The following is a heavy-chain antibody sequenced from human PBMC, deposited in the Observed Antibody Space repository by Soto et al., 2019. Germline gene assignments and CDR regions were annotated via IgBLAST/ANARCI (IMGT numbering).Heavy chain of an antibody. J-gene: IGHJ4*02. CDR3: ARLEYSGYDLDEMTDY. CDR1: GYTFTSYD. D-gene: IGHD5-12*01. V-gene: IGHV1-8*01. CDR2: MNPNSGNT. Sequence: QVQLVQSGAEVKKPGASVKVSCKASGYTFTSYDINWVRQATGQGLEWMGWMNPNSGNTGYAQKFQGRVTMTRNTSISXAYMELSSLRSEDTAVYYCARLEYSGYDLDEMTDYWGQGTLVTVSS.